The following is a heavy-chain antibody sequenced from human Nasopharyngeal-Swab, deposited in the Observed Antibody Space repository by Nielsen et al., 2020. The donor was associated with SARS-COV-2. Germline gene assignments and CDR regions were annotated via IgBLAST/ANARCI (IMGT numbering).Heavy chain of an antibody. J-gene: IGHJ4*02. CDR2: ISGSGGST. Sequence: GGSLRLSCAASGFTFTSYAMNWVRQAPGKGLEWVSAISGSGGSTYYADSVKGRFTISRDNSKNTLFLQMNSLRAEDTAVYYCARENDYADEYYFDYWGQGTLVTVSS. CDR3: ARENDYADEYYFDY. D-gene: IGHD4-17*01. V-gene: IGHV3-23*01. CDR1: GFTFTSYA.